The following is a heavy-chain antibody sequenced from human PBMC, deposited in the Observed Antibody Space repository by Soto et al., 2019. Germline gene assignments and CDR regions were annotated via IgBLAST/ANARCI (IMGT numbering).Heavy chain of an antibody. CDR3: ARDSMARAARPAAYYYGMYG. CDR2: INPNSGGT. CDR1: GYTFTGYY. J-gene: IGHJ6*02. D-gene: IGHD6-6*01. Sequence: ASVKVSCKASGYTFTGYYMHWVRQAPGQGLEWMGWINPNSGGTNYAQKFQGWVTMTRDTSISTAYMELSRLRSDDTAVYYCARDSMARAARPAAYYYGMYGWGQGSKVPVS. V-gene: IGHV1-2*04.